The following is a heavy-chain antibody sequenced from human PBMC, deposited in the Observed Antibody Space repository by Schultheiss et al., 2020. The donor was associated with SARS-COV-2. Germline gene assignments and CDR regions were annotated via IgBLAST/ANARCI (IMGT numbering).Heavy chain of an antibody. CDR1: GGSSSRSSYY. CDR2: IYYSGST. J-gene: IGHJ3*02. CDR3: AGRSVYYYDTTGGYAFDI. Sequence: SETLSLTCTVSGGSSSRSSYYWDWIRQPPGKALEWIGYIYYSGSTNYNPSLKSRVTISVDTSKNQFSLKLSSVTAADTAVYYCAGRSVYYYDTTGGYAFDIWGQGTMVTVSS. V-gene: IGHV4-61*05. D-gene: IGHD3-22*01.